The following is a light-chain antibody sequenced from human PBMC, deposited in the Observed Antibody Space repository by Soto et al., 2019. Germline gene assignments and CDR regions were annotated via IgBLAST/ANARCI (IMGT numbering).Light chain of an antibody. J-gene: IGKJ2*01. CDR1: HSVSSTY. Sequence: EIVLTQSPGTLSLSPGERATLSCRASHSVSSTYLAWYQQKPGQAPRLLIYGASSRATGIPDRFSGSGSGTDFTLPISRLEPVDFAVYYCQQYGSSPPYTFGQGTKLEIK. V-gene: IGKV3-20*01. CDR3: QQYGSSPPYT. CDR2: GAS.